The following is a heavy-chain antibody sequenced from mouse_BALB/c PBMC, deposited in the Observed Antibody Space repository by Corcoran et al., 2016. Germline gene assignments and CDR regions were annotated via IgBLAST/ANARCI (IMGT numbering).Heavy chain of an antibody. J-gene: IGHJ2*01. CDR1: GYSIISAYY. D-gene: IGHD2-4*01. CDR2: ISYYDNN. Sequence: DVQLKESGPGLVKPSQSLSLPCTVPGYSIISAYYWNWIRQFTRNRLEWIVYISYYDNNNYNPSLKNRISISRDKSKYQLFLKLNSVTTEDTATYYCVRLVYDYDLLDYWGQGTTLTVSS. CDR3: VRLVYDYDLLDY. V-gene: IGHV3-6*02.